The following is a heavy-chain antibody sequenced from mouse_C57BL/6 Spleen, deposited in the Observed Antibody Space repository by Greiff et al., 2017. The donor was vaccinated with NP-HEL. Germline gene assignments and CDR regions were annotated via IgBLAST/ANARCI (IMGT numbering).Heavy chain of an antibody. D-gene: IGHD2-5*01. CDR3: TTRGYYSNYVDY. CDR2: IDPENGDT. V-gene: IGHV14-4*01. CDR1: GFNIKDDY. J-gene: IGHJ2*01. Sequence: VQLQQSGAELVRPGASVKLSCTASGFNIKDDYMHWVKQRPEQGLEWIGWIDPENGDTEYASKFQGKATITADTSSNTAYLQLSSLTSEDTAVYYCTTRGYYSNYVDYWGQGTTLTVSS.